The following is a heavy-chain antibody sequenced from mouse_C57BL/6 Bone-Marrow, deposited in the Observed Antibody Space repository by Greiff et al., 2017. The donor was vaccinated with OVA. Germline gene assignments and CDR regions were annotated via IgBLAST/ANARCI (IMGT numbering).Heavy chain of an antibody. CDR3: TTYYYGSSLAWFAY. V-gene: IGHV14-4*01. J-gene: IGHJ3*01. Sequence: VQLQQSGAELVRPGASVKLSCTASGFNIKDDYMHWVEQRPEQGLEWIGWIDPENGDTEYASKFQGKATITADTSSNTAYLQLSSLTSEDTAVYYCTTYYYGSSLAWFAYWGQGTLVTVSA. CDR2: IDPENGDT. CDR1: GFNIKDDY. D-gene: IGHD1-1*01.